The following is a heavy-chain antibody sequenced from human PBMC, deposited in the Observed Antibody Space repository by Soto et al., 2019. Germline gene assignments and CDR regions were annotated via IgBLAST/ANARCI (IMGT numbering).Heavy chain of an antibody. Sequence: QVQLQESGPGLVKPSQTLSLTCTVSGGSISSGGYYWSWIRQHPGKGLEWIGYIYYSGSTYYNPSLKSRVTISVDTSKNQFSRKLSSVTAADTAVYYCARDPEFFPKVVAAGYGMDVWGQGTTVTVSS. CDR2: IYYSGST. D-gene: IGHD3-22*01. CDR1: GGSISSGGYY. V-gene: IGHV4-31*03. J-gene: IGHJ6*02. CDR3: ARDPEFFPKVVAAGYGMDV.